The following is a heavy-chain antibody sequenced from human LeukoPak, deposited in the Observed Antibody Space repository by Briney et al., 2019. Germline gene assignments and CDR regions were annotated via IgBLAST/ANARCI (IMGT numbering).Heavy chain of an antibody. CDR1: GGSISSYY. D-gene: IGHD6-6*01. CDR2: IYTSGST. V-gene: IGHV4-4*09. CDR3: ARHMDSSSSSAFDI. Sequence: SSETLSLTCTVSGGSISSYYWSWIRQPPGKGLEWIGYIYTSGSTNYNPSLKSRVTISVDTSKNQFSLKLSSVTAADTAVYYCARHMDSSSSSAFDIWGQGTMVTVSS. J-gene: IGHJ3*02.